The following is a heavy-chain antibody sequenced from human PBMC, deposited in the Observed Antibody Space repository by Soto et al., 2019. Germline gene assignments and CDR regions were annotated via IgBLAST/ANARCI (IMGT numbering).Heavy chain of an antibody. CDR1: GGSFSSYF. V-gene: IGHV4-34*01. CDR2: SNHRGST. D-gene: IGHD6-19*01. J-gene: IGHJ5*02. CDR3: ARGPAVAGHWCAS. Sequence: QVQLQQWGAGLLKPSETLSLTCAVYGGSFSSYFWSWIRQPPGKGLEWIGESNHRGSTNYNPCLKSRVTIAVDTSKTQFSRKLTSVTAADTAAYYCARGPAVAGHWCASCGQG.